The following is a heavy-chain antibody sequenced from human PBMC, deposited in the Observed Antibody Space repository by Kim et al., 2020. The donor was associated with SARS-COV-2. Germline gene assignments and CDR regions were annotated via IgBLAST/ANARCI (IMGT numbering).Heavy chain of an antibody. J-gene: IGHJ6*02. CDR3: ARHRTGIQLWLQNYYYGMDV. D-gene: IGHD5-18*01. Sequence: GESLKISCKGSGYSFTSYWISWVRQMPGKGLEWMGRIDPSDSYTNYSPSFQGHVTISADKSISTAYLQWSSLKASDTAMYYCARHRTGIQLWLQNYYYGMDVWGQGTTVTVSS. V-gene: IGHV5-10-1*01. CDR1: GYSFTSYW. CDR2: IDPSDSYT.